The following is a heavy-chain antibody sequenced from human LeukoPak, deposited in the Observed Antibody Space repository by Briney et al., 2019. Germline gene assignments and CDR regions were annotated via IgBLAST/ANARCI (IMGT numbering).Heavy chain of an antibody. Sequence: ASVKLSCKASGYTFTGYYMHWVRQAPGQGLEWMGWINPNSGGTNYAQKFQGRVTMTRDTSISTAYMELSRLRSDDTAVYYCARDRTRTGYSSGWYPDYWGQGTLVTVSS. CDR3: ARDRTRTGYSSGWYPDY. CDR1: GYTFTGYY. CDR2: INPNSGGT. D-gene: IGHD6-19*01. J-gene: IGHJ4*02. V-gene: IGHV1-2*02.